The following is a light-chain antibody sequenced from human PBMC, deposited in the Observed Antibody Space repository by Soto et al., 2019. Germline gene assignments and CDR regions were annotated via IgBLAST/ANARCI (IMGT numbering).Light chain of an antibody. Sequence: QSVLTQPPSVSAAPGQKVTISCSGRSSNIGNNYVSWYQQLPGTAPKLLIYDNNKRPSGIPDRFSGSKSGTSATLGITGLQTGGKADYYCGTWDSSLSAFVFGTGTKLTVL. J-gene: IGLJ1*01. CDR1: SSNIGNNY. CDR2: DNN. V-gene: IGLV1-51*01. CDR3: GTWDSSLSAFV.